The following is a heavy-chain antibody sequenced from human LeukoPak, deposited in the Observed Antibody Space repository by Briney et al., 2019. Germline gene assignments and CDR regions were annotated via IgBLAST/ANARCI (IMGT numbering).Heavy chain of an antibody. Sequence: GGSLRLSCAASGFTFSDYYMSWIRQAPGKGLEWVSAISGSGGSTYYADSVKGRFTISRDNSKNTLYLQMNSLRAEDTAVYYCAKEMWFGSYMEGNFDYWGQGTLVTVSS. J-gene: IGHJ4*02. CDR2: ISGSGGST. V-gene: IGHV3-23*01. CDR3: AKEMWFGSYMEGNFDY. CDR1: GFTFSDYY. D-gene: IGHD3-10*01.